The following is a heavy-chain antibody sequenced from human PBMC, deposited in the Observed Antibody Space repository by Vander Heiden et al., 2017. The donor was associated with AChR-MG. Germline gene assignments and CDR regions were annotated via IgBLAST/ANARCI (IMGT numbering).Heavy chain of an antibody. V-gene: IGHV4-59*01. CDR1: GGSISSYH. Sequence: QVQLQESVPGLVKPSETLSLTCPVSGGSISSYHWCWIRQPPGKGLEFIGYIYNSGSTNYNPSPRSRVVISVDTSSNQFSLRLTSVTAADTAVYYCARTGYGDHFNIWGQGTMVTVSS. CDR3: ARTGYGDHFNI. CDR2: IYNSGST. J-gene: IGHJ3*02. D-gene: IGHD5-18*01.